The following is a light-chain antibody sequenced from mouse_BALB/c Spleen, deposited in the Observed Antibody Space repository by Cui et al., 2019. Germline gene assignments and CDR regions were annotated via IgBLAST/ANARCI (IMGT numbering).Light chain of an antibody. V-gene: IGKV14-111*01. CDR1: QDINSY. CDR2: RAN. Sequence: DIKMTQSPSSMYASLGERVTITCKASQDINSYLSWFQQKPGKSPKTLIYRANRLVDGVPSRFSRSGSGQDYSLTISSLEYEDMGIYYCLQYDEFPLTFGAGTKLELK. CDR3: LQYDEFPLT. J-gene: IGKJ5*01.